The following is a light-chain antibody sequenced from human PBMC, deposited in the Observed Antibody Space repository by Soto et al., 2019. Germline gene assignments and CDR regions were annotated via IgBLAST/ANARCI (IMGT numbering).Light chain of an antibody. CDR3: QQDHNWPIT. J-gene: IGKJ5*01. CDR1: QSVSSN. V-gene: IGKV3-15*01. CDR2: DAS. Sequence: VITQSPATLSVPPAESATLSCRASQSVSSNLAWHQQKPGQAPRILMYDASTRATGISARFSGSESGTEFTPTIISLQSEDFAVYYCQQDHNWPITFGQGTRLEIK.